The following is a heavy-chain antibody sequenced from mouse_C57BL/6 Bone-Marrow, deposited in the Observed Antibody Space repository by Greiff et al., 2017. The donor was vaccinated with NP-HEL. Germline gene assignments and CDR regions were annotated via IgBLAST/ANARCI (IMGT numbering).Heavy chain of an antibody. D-gene: IGHD1-1*01. Sequence: EVQLQQSVAELVRPGASVKLSCTASGFNIKNTYMHWVKQRPEQGLEWIGRIDPANGNTKYAPKFQGKATITADTSSNTSYLQLSSLTSEDTAIYYCAGHYYGSSPYFDYWGQGTTLTVSS. CDR3: AGHYYGSSPYFDY. J-gene: IGHJ2*01. V-gene: IGHV14-3*01. CDR2: IDPANGNT. CDR1: GFNIKNTY.